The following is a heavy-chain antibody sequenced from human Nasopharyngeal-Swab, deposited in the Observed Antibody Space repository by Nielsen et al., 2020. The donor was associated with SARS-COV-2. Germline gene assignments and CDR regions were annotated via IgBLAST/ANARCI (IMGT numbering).Heavy chain of an antibody. CDR3: AKDTSSYIPGWFDP. D-gene: IGHD6-13*01. V-gene: IGHV3-9*01. CDR2: ISWNSGSI. CDR1: GFTFDDYA. J-gene: IGHJ5*02. Sequence: GGSLRLSCAASGFTFDDYAMHWVRQAPGKGLEWVSGISWNSGSIGYADSVKGRFTISRDNAKNSLYLQMNSLRAEDTALYYCAKDTSSYIPGWFDPWGQGTLVTVSS.